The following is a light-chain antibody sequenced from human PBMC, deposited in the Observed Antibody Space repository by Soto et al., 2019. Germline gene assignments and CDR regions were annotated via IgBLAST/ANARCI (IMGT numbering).Light chain of an antibody. V-gene: IGKV1-5*01. J-gene: IGKJ5*01. CDR1: QSIGSW. CDR3: QQYHSFYIT. CDR2: DAS. Sequence: ILILEGRSTLYASVGDRITITCRASQSIGSWLAWYQQKPGKAPKLLIYDASSLQSGVPSSFSGSGSGTEFTLTISSLQPDDFATYYCQQYHSFYITFAQGTRLEI.